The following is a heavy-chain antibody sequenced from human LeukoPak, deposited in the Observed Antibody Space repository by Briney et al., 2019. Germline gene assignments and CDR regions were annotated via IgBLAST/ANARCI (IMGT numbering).Heavy chain of an antibody. CDR2: IYSGGST. CDR3: AREYYPNYGMDV. D-gene: IGHD3-10*01. V-gene: IGHV3-66*01. J-gene: IGHJ6*02. CDR1: GFAVSSNY. Sequence: GRSLRLSCAASGFAVSSNYMSWVRQAPGKGLEWVSVIYSGGSTYYADSVKGRFTISRDNSKNTLYLQMNSLRAEDTAVYYCAREYYPNYGMDVWGQGTTVTVSS.